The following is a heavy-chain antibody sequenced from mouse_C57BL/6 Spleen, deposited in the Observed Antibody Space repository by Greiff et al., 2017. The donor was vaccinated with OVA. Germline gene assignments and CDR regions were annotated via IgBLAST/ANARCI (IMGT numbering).Heavy chain of an antibody. CDR2: IDPSDSYT. J-gene: IGHJ2*01. D-gene: IGHD2-13*01. Sequence: VQLQQPGAELVKPGASVKLSCKASGYTFTSYWMQWVNQRPGQGLEWIGEIDPSDSYTNYNQKFKGKATLTVDTSSSTAYMQRSSLTSEDSAVYYCARKMVRLPLDYWGQGTTLTVSS. V-gene: IGHV1-50*01. CDR1: GYTFTSYW. CDR3: ARKMVRLPLDY.